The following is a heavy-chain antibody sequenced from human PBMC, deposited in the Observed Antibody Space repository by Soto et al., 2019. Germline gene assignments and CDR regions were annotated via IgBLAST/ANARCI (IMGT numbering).Heavy chain of an antibody. D-gene: IGHD1-26*01. Sequence: QVQLVQSGAEVKKPGSSVKVSCKASGGIFSSYAISWLRQAPGQGLEWMGAVIPILGQAYYAQNFQDRVTITADESTRTAYMDLISLRSDDTAVYFCARVGGVGAPPGADYWGQGTPVTVSS. J-gene: IGHJ4*02. CDR2: VIPILGQA. CDR1: GGIFSSYA. V-gene: IGHV1-69*01. CDR3: ARVGGVGAPPGADY.